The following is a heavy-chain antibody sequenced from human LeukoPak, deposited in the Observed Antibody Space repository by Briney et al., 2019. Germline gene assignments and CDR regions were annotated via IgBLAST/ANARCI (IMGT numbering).Heavy chain of an antibody. CDR3: ARGTRSLGVTTVTRGFDF. CDR1: GYSISSGYY. V-gene: IGHV4-38-2*02. Sequence: SETLSLTCTVSGYSISSGYYWGWIRQPPGKGLEWIGSIYHSGSTYYNPSLKSRVTISVDTSKNQFSLKLSSVTAADTAVYYCARGTRSLGVTTVTRGFDFWGQGTLVTVSS. J-gene: IGHJ4*02. CDR2: IYHSGST. D-gene: IGHD4-17*01.